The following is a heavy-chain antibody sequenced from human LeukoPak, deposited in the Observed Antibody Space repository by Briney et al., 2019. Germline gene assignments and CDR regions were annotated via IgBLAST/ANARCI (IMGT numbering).Heavy chain of an antibody. Sequence: ASVKVSCKASGYTFTNYDINWVRQATGQGLEWMGYMKPNSGNTGYAQKLQGRVTMTTDTSTSTAYMELRSLRSDDTAVYYCARDRGYCSGGSCYRGSIYYYYGMDVWGQGTTVTVSS. D-gene: IGHD2-15*01. V-gene: IGHV1-8*01. CDR2: MKPNSGNT. CDR1: GYTFTNYD. CDR3: ARDRGYCSGGSCYRGSIYYYYGMDV. J-gene: IGHJ6*02.